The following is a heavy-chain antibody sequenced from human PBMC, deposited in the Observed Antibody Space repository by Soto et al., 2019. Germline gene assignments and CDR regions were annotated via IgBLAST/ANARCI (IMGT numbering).Heavy chain of an antibody. J-gene: IGHJ6*02. CDR3: AVAYCGGDCYTPRLAYGMDV. V-gene: IGHV4-59*11. CDR1: GGSISSHY. Sequence: SETLSLTCSVSGGSISSHYCNWIRQPPGKGLEWVGYMHYSGRNYYNPSLRSRVTISVDTSKHQFSLKLSSMTAADTAVYYCAVAYCGGDCYTPRLAYGMDVWGQGNTVT. CDR2: MHYSGRN. D-gene: IGHD2-21*02.